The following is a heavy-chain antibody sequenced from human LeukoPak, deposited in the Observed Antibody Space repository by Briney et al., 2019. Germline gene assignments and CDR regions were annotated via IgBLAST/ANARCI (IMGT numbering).Heavy chain of an antibody. Sequence: SETLSLTCTVSGGSISSYYWSWIRQPPGKGLEWIGYIYYSGSTYYNPSLKSRVTISVDTSKNQFSLKLSSVTAADTAVYYCARALHCSSTSCYPSDFDYWGQGTLVTVSS. D-gene: IGHD2-2*01. J-gene: IGHJ4*02. CDR1: GGSISSYY. CDR2: IYYSGST. CDR3: ARALHCSSTSCYPSDFDY. V-gene: IGHV4-59*08.